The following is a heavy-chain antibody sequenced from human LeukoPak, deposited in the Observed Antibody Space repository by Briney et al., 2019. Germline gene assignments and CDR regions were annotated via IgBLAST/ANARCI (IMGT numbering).Heavy chain of an antibody. CDR3: ARQSGSWIQLWQYDY. J-gene: IGHJ4*02. CDR1: GYSFTSYW. V-gene: IGHV5-51*01. CDR2: IYPGDSDT. Sequence: GESLKISCKGSGYSFTSYWIGWVRQMPGKGLEWMGIIYPGDSDTRYSPSFQGQVTISADKSISTAYLQWSSLKAPDTAMYYCARQSGSWIQLWQYDYWGQGTLVTVSS. D-gene: IGHD5-18*01.